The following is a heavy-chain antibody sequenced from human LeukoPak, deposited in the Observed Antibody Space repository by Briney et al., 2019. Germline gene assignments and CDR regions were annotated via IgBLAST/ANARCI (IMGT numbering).Heavy chain of an antibody. J-gene: IGHJ6*03. CDR3: ARRGYSYYYYMDV. V-gene: IGHV4-34*01. CDR1: GGSFSGYY. CDR2: INHSGST. Sequence: PSETLSLTCAVSGGSFSGYYWSWIRQPPGKGLEWIAEINHSGSTNYNPSLKSRVTISVDTSKNQFSLKLSSVTAADTAVYYCARRGYSYYYYMDVWGKGTTVTVSS.